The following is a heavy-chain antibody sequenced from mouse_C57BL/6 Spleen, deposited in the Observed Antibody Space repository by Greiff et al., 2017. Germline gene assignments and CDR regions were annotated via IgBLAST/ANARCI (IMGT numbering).Heavy chain of an antibody. V-gene: IGHV1-15*01. J-gene: IGHJ3*01. CDR2: SDPATGGT. CDR1: GYTFTDYE. Sequence: QVQLQQSGAELVRPGASVTLSCKASGYTFTDYEMHWVKPTPVHGLEWIGASDPATGGTASNQKFKGKAIVTADQSSSTAYMELRSLTSEDSAVYYWTRYHAWFAYWGQGTLVTVAA. CDR3: TRYHAWFAY.